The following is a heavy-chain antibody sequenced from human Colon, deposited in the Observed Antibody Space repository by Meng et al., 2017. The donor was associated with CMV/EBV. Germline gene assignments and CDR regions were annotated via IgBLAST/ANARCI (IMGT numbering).Heavy chain of an antibody. CDR1: GGSMSGYY. Sequence: GSLRLSCTVFGGSMSGYYWSWIRQSPGKGLEWIVYIYYSGNTNYNPSLKSRVTISLDTSNNQFSLKLTSVTAADTAVYYCARDKGYSSDNYGMDVWGQGTTVTVSS. D-gene: IGHD5-12*01. J-gene: IGHJ6*02. CDR3: ARDKGYSSDNYGMDV. CDR2: IYYSGNT. V-gene: IGHV4-59*01.